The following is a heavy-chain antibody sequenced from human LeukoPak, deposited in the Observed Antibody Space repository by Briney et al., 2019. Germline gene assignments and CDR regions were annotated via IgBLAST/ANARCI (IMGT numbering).Heavy chain of an antibody. CDR3: ARGQWGSYGSWYFDY. D-gene: IGHD3-16*01. CDR2: MNPNNGDT. V-gene: IGHV1-8*01. CDR1: GYTFTTYD. Sequence: ASVKVSCKASGYTFTTYDINWVRQVPGQGLEWMGWMNPNNGDTGYAQKFQGRVTSTRDTSKTTVYMELRSLTSEDTAIFYCARGQWGSYGSWYFDYWGQGSLVTVSS. J-gene: IGHJ4*02.